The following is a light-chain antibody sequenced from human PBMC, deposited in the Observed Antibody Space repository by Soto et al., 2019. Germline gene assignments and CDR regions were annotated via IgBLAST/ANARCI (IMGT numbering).Light chain of an antibody. Sequence: QSALTQPASVSGSPGQSITISCTGTSSDVGGYNYVSWYQQHPGKAPKLMIYEVSNRPSGASNRFSGSKSGNTASLTISRLQAEDEADYYCSSYTSSSTWVFGGGTKLTVL. J-gene: IGLJ3*02. CDR3: SSYTSSSTWV. CDR2: EVS. CDR1: SSDVGGYNY. V-gene: IGLV2-14*01.